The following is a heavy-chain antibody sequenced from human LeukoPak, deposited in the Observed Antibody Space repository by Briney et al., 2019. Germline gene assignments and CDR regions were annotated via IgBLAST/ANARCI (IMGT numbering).Heavy chain of an antibody. V-gene: IGHV4-38-2*01. CDR2: IYHSGST. Sequence: SETLSLTCAVSGYSISSGYYWGWIRQPPGKGLEWIGSIYHSGSTYYNPSLKSRVTISVDTSKNQFSLKLSSVTAADTAVYYCARTIVVVPAAMSGSFDYWGQGTLVTVSS. J-gene: IGHJ4*02. CDR1: GYSISSGYY. D-gene: IGHD2-2*01. CDR3: ARTIVVVPAAMSGSFDY.